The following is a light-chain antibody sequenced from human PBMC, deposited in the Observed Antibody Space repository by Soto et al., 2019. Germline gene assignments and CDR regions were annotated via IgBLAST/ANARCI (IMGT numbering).Light chain of an antibody. CDR3: QQYNNWPPWT. Sequence: EIVLTQSPGTLSLSPGERATLSCRASQSINNRYLAWYQQKPGQAPRLLIYGASTRATGIPARFSGSGSGTEFTLTINSLQSEDFAVYYCQQYNNWPPWTFGQGTKVEIK. CDR2: GAS. J-gene: IGKJ1*01. CDR1: QSINNRY. V-gene: IGKV3-15*01.